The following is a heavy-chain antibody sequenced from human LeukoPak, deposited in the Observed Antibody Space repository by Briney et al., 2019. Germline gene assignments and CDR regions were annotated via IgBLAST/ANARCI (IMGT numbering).Heavy chain of an antibody. CDR2: IRYDGSNK. CDR1: GFTFSSYV. CDR3: ARILDSAWGELGY. D-gene: IGHD6-19*01. V-gene: IGHV3-30*02. Sequence: GGSLRLSCAASGFTFSSYVMHWVRQAPGKGLEWVTFIRYDGSNKYYADSVKGRFIISRDNSKNTLYLQMNSLRAEDTAVYYCARILDSAWGELGYWGQGTLVTVSS. J-gene: IGHJ4*02.